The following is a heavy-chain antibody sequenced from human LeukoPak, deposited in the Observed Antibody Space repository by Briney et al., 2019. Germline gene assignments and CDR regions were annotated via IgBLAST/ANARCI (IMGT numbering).Heavy chain of an antibody. CDR1: GFTFSSYG. CDR3: ARDVAAFGLTVTLDY. V-gene: IGHV3-30*02. Sequence: SGGSLRLSCAASGFTFSSYGMHWVRQAPGKGLEWVAFIRYDGSNKYYADSVKGRFTISRDNSKNTLYLQMNSLRAEDTAVYYCARDVAAFGLTVTLDYWGQGTLVTVSS. CDR2: IRYDGSNK. D-gene: IGHD4-17*01. J-gene: IGHJ4*02.